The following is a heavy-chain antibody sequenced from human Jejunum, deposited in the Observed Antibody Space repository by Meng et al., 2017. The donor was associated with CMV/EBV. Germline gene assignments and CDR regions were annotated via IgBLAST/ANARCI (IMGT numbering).Heavy chain of an antibody. CDR2: ISSGGGGTI. CDR3: ARDAMVRGVFQYYFDY. J-gene: IGHJ4*02. V-gene: IGHV3-48*03. CDR1: FGSFE. D-gene: IGHD3-10*01. Sequence: FGSFEMHWVRQPPGKGLEWVSHISSGGGGTIYYTDSVKGRFTISRDNAKNSLYLQMNSLRVEDTAVYYCARDAMVRGVFQYYFDYWGQGTLVTVSS.